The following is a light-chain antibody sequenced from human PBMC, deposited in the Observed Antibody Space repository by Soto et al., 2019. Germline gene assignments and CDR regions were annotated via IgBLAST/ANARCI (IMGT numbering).Light chain of an antibody. J-gene: IGLJ2*01. CDR3: GTWDSSLSAVV. CDR1: NSNIGNHY. V-gene: IGLV1-51*01. Sequence: QSVLTQPPSVSAAPGQRVTISCSGSNSNIGNHYVAWYRQLPGTAPKLLIYENTHRPSGIPDRVSGSKSGTSATLGITGLQTGDEADYYCGTWDSSLSAVVFGGGTKLTVL. CDR2: ENT.